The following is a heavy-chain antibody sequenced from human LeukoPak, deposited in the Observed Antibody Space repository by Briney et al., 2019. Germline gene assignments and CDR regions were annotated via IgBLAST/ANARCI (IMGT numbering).Heavy chain of an antibody. Sequence: SETLSPTCTVSGGSISSYYWSWIRQPAGKGLEWIGRIYTSGSTNYNPSLKSRVTMSVDTSKNQFSLKLSSVTAADTAVYYCARDLSLRLPHYYYYMDVWGKGTTVTVSS. CDR2: IYTSGST. CDR3: ARDLSLRLPHYYYYMDV. V-gene: IGHV4-4*07. D-gene: IGHD5-12*01. J-gene: IGHJ6*03. CDR1: GGSISSYY.